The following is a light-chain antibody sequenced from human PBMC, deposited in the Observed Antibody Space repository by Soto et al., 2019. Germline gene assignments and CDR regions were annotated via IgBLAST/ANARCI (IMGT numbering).Light chain of an antibody. CDR1: SSSIGSNC. J-gene: IGLJ1*01. CDR2: TNN. V-gene: IGLV1-44*01. CDR3: AAWDGSLNVYV. Sequence: QSVLTQPPSASGTPGQRVTISCSGSSSSIGSNCVNWYQQLPRTAPKVLIYTNNQRPSGVPDRFSGSKSGTSASLAISGLQSEDEADYYCAAWDGSLNVYVFGTGTKLTVL.